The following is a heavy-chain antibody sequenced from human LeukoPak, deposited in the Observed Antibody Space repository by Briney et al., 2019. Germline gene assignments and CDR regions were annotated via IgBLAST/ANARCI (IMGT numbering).Heavy chain of an antibody. Sequence: ASVKVSCKASGFTLTSSAMQWVRQARGQRLEWIGWIVVGSGNTNYAQKFQERVTITRDMSTSTAYMELSSLRSEDTAVYYCAAIIAAAGTIDYWGQGTLVTVSS. J-gene: IGHJ4*02. CDR3: AAIIAAAGTIDY. D-gene: IGHD6-13*01. CDR2: IVVGSGNT. V-gene: IGHV1-58*02. CDR1: GFTLTSSA.